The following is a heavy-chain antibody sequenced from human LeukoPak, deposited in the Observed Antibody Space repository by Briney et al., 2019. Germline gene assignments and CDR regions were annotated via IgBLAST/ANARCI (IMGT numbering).Heavy chain of an antibody. D-gene: IGHD3-16*01. Sequence: GGSLRLSCAASGFSFSSYDMHWVRQAPGKGLEWVAAISMGGDIKVYTDSVRGRFTISRDNSRSTLYLQMNSLRLEDTALYFCARDMIRGIPDYIDYWGQGTLVTLSS. CDR2: ISMGGDIK. CDR3: ARDMIRGIPDYIDY. CDR1: GFSFSSYD. V-gene: IGHV3-30-3*01. J-gene: IGHJ4*02.